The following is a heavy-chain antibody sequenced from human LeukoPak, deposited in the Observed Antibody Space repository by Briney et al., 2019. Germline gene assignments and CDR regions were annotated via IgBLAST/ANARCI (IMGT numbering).Heavy chain of an antibody. CDR3: AKAMVRGVIITYFDY. CDR1: AGSISSYY. D-gene: IGHD3-10*01. V-gene: IGHV4-59*08. Sequence: SETLSLTCTVSAGSISSYYWSWIRQPPGKGLEWIGNIYYGGRTNYNPSLKSRVTISVDTSKNQFSLKLSSVTAADTAVYYCAKAMVRGVIITYFDYWGQGTLVTVSS. CDR2: IYYGGRT. J-gene: IGHJ4*02.